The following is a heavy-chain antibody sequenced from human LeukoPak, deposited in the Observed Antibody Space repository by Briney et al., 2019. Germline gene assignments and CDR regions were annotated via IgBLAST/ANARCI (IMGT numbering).Heavy chain of an antibody. CDR1: GFTFSSYW. CDR3: ARDCGSDYNHDAFDI. J-gene: IGHJ3*02. D-gene: IGHD3-10*01. V-gene: IGHV3-74*01. CDR2: INTYGSST. Sequence: GGSLRLSCAASGFTFSSYWMHWVRHAPGKGLVWVSRINTYGSSTSYADSVKGRFTISRDNAKNTLYLQMNSLRVEDTAVYYCARDCGSDYNHDAFDIWGQGTMVTVSS.